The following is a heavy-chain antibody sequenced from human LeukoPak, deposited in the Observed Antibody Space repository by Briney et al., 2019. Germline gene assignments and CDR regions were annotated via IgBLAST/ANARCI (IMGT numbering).Heavy chain of an antibody. CDR1: GFISSNAW. J-gene: IGHJ4*02. CDR3: TRLLPSSHHFFDS. CDR2: IYGGGAT. Sequence: GGSLRLSCAASGFISSNAWMSWVRQAPGKGLEWVSVIYGGGATYYADSVRGRFTISRDNFENTLFLQMDNLRAEDTAVYYCTRLLPSSHHFFDSWGQGTLVAVSS. D-gene: IGHD6-6*01. V-gene: IGHV3-53*01.